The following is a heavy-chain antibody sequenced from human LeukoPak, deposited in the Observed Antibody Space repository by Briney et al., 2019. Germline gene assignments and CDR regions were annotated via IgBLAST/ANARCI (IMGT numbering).Heavy chain of an antibody. V-gene: IGHV3-30*18. J-gene: IGHJ6*02. Sequence: PGRSLRLSCAASGFTFSSYGMRWVRQAPGKGLEWVAVISYDGSNKYYADSVKGRFTISRDNSKNTLYLQMNSLRAEDTAVYYCAKGLNYYGSGSYYKPSLYYYYYGMDVWGQGTTVTVSS. CDR1: GFTFSSYG. CDR2: ISYDGSNK. D-gene: IGHD3-10*01. CDR3: AKGLNYYGSGSYYKPSLYYYYYGMDV.